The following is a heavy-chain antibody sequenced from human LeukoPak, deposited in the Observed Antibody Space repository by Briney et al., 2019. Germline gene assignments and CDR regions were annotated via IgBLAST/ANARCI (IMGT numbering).Heavy chain of an antibody. CDR2: IYYSGST. CDR1: GGSISSSSYY. CDR3: ASMVALGY. D-gene: IGHD5-12*01. J-gene: IGHJ4*02. Sequence: SETLSLTCTVSGGSISSSSYYWGWIRQPPGKGLEWIGSIYYSGSTYYNPSLKSRVTISVDTSKNQFSLKLSSVTAADTAVYYCASMVALGYWGQGTLVTVSS. V-gene: IGHV4-39*07.